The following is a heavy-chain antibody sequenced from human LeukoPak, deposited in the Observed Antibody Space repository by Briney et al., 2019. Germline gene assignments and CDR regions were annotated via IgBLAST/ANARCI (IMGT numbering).Heavy chain of an antibody. Sequence: TPSETLSLTCTVSGGSISSYYWSWIRQPPGKGLEWIGYIYYSGSTNYNPSLKSRVTISVDTSKNQFSLKLSSVTAADTAVYYCARRMVWYDAFDIWGQGTMVTVSS. D-gene: IGHD3-10*01. CDR1: GGSISSYY. CDR3: ARRMVWYDAFDI. CDR2: IYYSGST. J-gene: IGHJ3*02. V-gene: IGHV4-59*08.